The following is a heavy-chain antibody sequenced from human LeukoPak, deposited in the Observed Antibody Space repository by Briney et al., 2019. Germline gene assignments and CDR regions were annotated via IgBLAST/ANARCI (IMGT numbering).Heavy chain of an antibody. Sequence: PGGSLRLSCAASGFSFSNSWMHWVRQAPGKGLVCVSRISGDGSSTSYADSVKGRFTVSRDSAKNTLYLQMNSLRAEDTAVYYCAKGLSINWFDPWGQGTLVTVSS. CDR2: ISGDGSST. CDR3: AKGLSINWFDP. CDR1: GFSFSNSW. D-gene: IGHD2-2*02. J-gene: IGHJ5*02. V-gene: IGHV3-74*01.